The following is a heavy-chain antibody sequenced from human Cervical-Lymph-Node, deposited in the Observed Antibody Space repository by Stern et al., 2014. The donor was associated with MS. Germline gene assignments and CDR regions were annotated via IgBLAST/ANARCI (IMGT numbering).Heavy chain of an antibody. J-gene: IGHJ4*02. CDR1: GFTFSSHG. CDR2: IWYDGSNA. Sequence: VQLVESGGGVVQPGRSLRLSCAAFGFTFSSHGMHWVRQAPGKGLEWVAVIWYDGSNAKYASSVKGRVTISRDNSKNTLYLQMNSLRAEDTAVYYCVAYSSGDNINYWGQGTLVTVSS. CDR3: VAYSSGDNINY. V-gene: IGHV3-33*01. D-gene: IGHD6-19*01.